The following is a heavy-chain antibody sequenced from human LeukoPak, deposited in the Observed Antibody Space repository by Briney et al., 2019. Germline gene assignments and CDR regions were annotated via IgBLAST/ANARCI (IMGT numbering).Heavy chain of an antibody. V-gene: IGHV1-69*13. Sequence: ASVKVSCKASGYTFTGYYMHWVRQAPGQGLEWMGGIIPIFGTANYAQKFQGRVTITADESTSTAYMELSSLRSEDTAVYYCAREGEMATRDAFDIWGQGTMVTVSS. CDR1: GYTFTGYY. D-gene: IGHD5-24*01. J-gene: IGHJ3*02. CDR2: IIPIFGTA. CDR3: AREGEMATRDAFDI.